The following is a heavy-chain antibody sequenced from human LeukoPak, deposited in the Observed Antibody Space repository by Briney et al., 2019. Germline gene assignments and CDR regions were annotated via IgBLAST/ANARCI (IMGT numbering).Heavy chain of an antibody. CDR1: GFTFSSYA. CDR3: AKGSDYYGSGSYFNSNWFDP. CDR2: ISGSGGST. V-gene: IGHV3-23*01. Sequence: PRGSLRLSCAASGFTFSSYAMTWVRQAPGKGLEWVSAISGSGGSTYYADSVKGRFTISRDNSKNTLYLQMSSLRAEDTAVYFCAKGSDYYGSGSYFNSNWFDPWGQGTLVTVSS. J-gene: IGHJ5*02. D-gene: IGHD3-10*01.